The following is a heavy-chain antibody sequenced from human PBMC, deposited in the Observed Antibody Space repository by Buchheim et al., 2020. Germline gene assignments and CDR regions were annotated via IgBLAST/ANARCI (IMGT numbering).Heavy chain of an antibody. CDR1: GFTFSSYA. CDR2: IYSGGST. D-gene: IGHD1-26*01. Sequence: EVQLLESGGGLVQPGGSLRLSCVASGFTFSSYAMSWVRQAPGKGLEWVSVIYSGGSTYYADSVKGRFTISRDNSKNTLYLQMNSLRAEDTAVYYCAREGMGGGCYLFGDSWYFDLWGRGTL. J-gene: IGHJ2*01. CDR3: AREGMGGGCYLFGDSWYFDL. V-gene: IGHV3-66*01.